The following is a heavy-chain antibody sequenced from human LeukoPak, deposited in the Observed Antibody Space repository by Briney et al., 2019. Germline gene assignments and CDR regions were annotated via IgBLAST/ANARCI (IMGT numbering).Heavy chain of an antibody. CDR3: ARDYGGSSPFDY. CDR1: GFSFSTYG. V-gene: IGHV3-30*02. D-gene: IGHD4-23*01. Sequence: GGSLRLSCAASGFSFSTYGMHWVRQAPGKGLEWVAFIRYDGSVKDYADSVKGRFTISRDNSKNSLYLQMNSLRAEDTAVYYCARDYGGSSPFDYWGQGTLVTVSS. J-gene: IGHJ4*02. CDR2: IRYDGSVK.